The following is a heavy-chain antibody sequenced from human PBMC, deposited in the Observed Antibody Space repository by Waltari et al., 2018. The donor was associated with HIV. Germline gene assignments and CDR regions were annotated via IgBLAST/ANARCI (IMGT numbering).Heavy chain of an antibody. D-gene: IGHD5-18*01. CDR1: GFTFSDHY. CDR3: AREWSLDTAMVHWYFDL. Sequence: EVQLVESGGGLVQPGGSLRLSCAASGFTFSDHYMDWVRQAPGKGLELVGRTENKANSYITQSAASVKGRFTISRDDSKNSLYLQMNRLKTEDTAVYYCAREWSLDTAMVHWYFDLWGRGTLVTVSS. V-gene: IGHV3-72*01. J-gene: IGHJ2*01. CDR2: TENKANSYIT.